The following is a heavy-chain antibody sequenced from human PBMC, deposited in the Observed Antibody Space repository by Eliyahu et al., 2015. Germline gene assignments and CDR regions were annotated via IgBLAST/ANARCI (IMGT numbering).Heavy chain of an antibody. D-gene: IGHD5-12*01. CDR1: GDSVPGSSGA. Sequence: QVQVQQSGPGLVRPSQTLSLTCAISGDSVPGSSGAWNWIRQSPSRGLEWLGRTYYNSKWYYDYAVSVRSRITITPDTSKNLLSLHLNSVTPEDTAVYYCARGWLRSHFDFWGQGTLVTVSS. CDR3: ARGWLRSHFDF. V-gene: IGHV6-1*01. J-gene: IGHJ4*02. CDR2: TYYNSKWYY.